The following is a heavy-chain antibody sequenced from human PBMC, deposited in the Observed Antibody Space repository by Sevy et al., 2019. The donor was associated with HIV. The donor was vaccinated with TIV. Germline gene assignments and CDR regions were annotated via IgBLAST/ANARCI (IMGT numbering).Heavy chain of an antibody. V-gene: IGHV3-48*02. D-gene: IGHD7-27*01. CDR3: AIEENRELGTIPLDS. CDR2: ISKSGSTT. J-gene: IGHJ4*02. CDR1: GFTFSHHN. Sequence: GGSLRLSCAASGFTFSHHNMNWVRLAPGKGLEWMSYISKSGSTTYFADSVRGRFTISRDNAKNSLFLEMHSLTDEDTAVYYCAIEENRELGTIPLDSWGRGIQVTVSS.